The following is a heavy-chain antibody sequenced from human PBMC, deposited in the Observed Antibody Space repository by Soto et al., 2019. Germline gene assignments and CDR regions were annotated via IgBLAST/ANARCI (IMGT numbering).Heavy chain of an antibody. D-gene: IGHD3-22*01. V-gene: IGHV1-69*01. J-gene: IGHJ4*02. CDR2: LIPIFGTA. Sequence: QVQLVQSGAEVKKPGSSVKVSCKASGGTFSSYAISWVRQAPGQGLEWMGGLIPIFGTANYAQKFQGRVTITADESTSTAYMELSSLRSEDTAVYYCARAMNYYDSSGYPLRPFDYWGQGTLVTVSS. CDR1: GGTFSSYA. CDR3: ARAMNYYDSSGYPLRPFDY.